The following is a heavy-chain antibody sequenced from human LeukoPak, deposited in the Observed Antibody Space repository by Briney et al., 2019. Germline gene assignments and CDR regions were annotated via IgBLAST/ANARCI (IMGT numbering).Heavy chain of an antibody. CDR2: ISGSGGTT. CDR3: ARDEGSDSGMDV. V-gene: IGHV3-48*03. J-gene: IGHJ6*02. Sequence: GESLTLSCAASGFTFSGYEMNWVRQPPGKGLEWVSYISGSGGTTLYADSVKGRFTISRDNAKNSLYLQMNSLRAEDTAVYYCARDEGSDSGMDVWGQGTTVTVSS. D-gene: IGHD3-10*01. CDR1: GFTFSGYE.